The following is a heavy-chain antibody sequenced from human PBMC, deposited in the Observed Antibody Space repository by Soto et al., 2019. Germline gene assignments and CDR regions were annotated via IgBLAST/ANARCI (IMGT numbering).Heavy chain of an antibody. Sequence: EVQLVESGGGLVKPGGSLRLSCAASGFTFSSYSMNWVRQAPGKGLEWVSSISSSSSYIYYAASVKGRFTISRDNAKNSLYLQMNSLRAEDTAVYYCARDLKPYMVRGGTDYWGQGTLVTVSS. D-gene: IGHD3-10*01. CDR1: GFTFSSYS. J-gene: IGHJ4*02. CDR3: ARDLKPYMVRGGTDY. V-gene: IGHV3-21*01. CDR2: ISSSSSYI.